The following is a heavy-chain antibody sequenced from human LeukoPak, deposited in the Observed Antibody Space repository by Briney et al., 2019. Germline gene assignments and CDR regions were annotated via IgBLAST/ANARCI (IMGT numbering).Heavy chain of an antibody. Sequence: GGSLRLSCAASGFIFSGYWMTWVRQAPGKGLEWVANIKQDGSEKYYVDSVKGRFTISRDNAKNSLYLQMNSLRAEDTAVYYCARDKIVGATHFDYWGQGTLVTVSS. CDR1: GFIFSGYW. J-gene: IGHJ4*02. D-gene: IGHD1-26*01. CDR3: ARDKIVGATHFDY. V-gene: IGHV3-7*01. CDR2: IKQDGSEK.